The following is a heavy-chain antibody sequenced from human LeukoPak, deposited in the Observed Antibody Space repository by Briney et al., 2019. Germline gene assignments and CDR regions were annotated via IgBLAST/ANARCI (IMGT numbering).Heavy chain of an antibody. J-gene: IGHJ4*02. CDR2: VDPKNGEA. CDR1: RYTLPELS. Sequence: GGSVNDTCKVSRYTLPELSIHWLRQAPGKGVDWMGGVDPKNGEAIYAKNFQDRVTETDDSSIDTSYMELRGVTSEDSALYYCAGDVLVSGGSYYHGFWGQGTLVTVSS. D-gene: IGHD3-10*01. V-gene: IGHV1-24*01. CDR3: AGDVLVSGGSYYHGF.